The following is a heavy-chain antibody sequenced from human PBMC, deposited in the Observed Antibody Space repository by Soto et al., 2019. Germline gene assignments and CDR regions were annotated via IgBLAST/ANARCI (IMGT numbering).Heavy chain of an antibody. V-gene: IGHV1-69*13. J-gene: IGHJ6*02. CDR1: GGTFISCS. Sequence: SVKVSFKSSGGTFISCSISWVRQAPGQGLEWMGGIIPIFGTANYAQKFQGRVTITADESTSTAYMELSSLRSEDTAVYYCARAKNVRFLEWLSYYGMDVWGQGTTVTVSS. D-gene: IGHD3-3*01. CDR3: ARAKNVRFLEWLSYYGMDV. CDR2: IIPIFGTA.